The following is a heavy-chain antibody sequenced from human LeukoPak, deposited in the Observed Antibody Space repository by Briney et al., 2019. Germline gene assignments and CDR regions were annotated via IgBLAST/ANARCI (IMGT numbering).Heavy chain of an antibody. J-gene: IGHJ4*02. CDR2: IYYNGNT. V-gene: IGHV4-31*03. CDR3: ARGRSAGSCYHSYY. Sequence: SETLSLTCTVSGGSISSGAYYWNWIRQHPGKGLEWIGYIYYNGNTYYNPSLKSRVTISVDTSKNQFSLQLNSVTAADTAVYYCARGRSAGSCYHSYYWGQGTLVTVSS. D-gene: IGHD2-15*01. CDR1: GGSISSGAYY.